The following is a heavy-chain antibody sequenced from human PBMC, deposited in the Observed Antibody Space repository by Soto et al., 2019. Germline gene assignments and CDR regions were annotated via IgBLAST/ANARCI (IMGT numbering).Heavy chain of an antibody. CDR2: IGTAGDT. CDR3: ARGRGSGWYQNGNFDY. CDR1: GFTFSSYD. Sequence: EVQLVESGGGLVQPGGSLRLSCAASGFTFSSYDMHWVRQATGKGLEWVSAIGTAGDTYYPGSVKGRFTISRENAKNSLYLQKNSLRAGDTAVYYCARGRGSGWYQNGNFDYWGQGTLVTVSS. V-gene: IGHV3-13*01. D-gene: IGHD6-19*01. J-gene: IGHJ4*02.